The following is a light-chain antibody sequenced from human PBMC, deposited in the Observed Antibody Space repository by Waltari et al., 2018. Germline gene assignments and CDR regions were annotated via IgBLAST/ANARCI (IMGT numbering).Light chain of an antibody. CDR2: GAS. V-gene: IGKV1-39*01. Sequence: DIQMTQSPSSLSASVGDRVTITCRATQSISNYLNWYQQKAAKAPKLLIYGASSLHSGVPSRFSVSGSGTDFSLTISSLQPEDFATYVCPHSSSPPPEVTFGGGTKVEIK. J-gene: IGKJ4*01. CDR3: PHSSSPPPEVT. CDR1: QSISNY.